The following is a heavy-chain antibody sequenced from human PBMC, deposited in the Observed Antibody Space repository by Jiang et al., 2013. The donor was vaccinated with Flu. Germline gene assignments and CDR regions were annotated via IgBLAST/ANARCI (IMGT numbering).Heavy chain of an antibody. CDR3: ARANNWNQGGHAGFDP. Sequence: QTLSLTCAISGDSVSSNSAAWNWIRQSPSRGLEWLGRTYFRSNWKNDSAISVESRLIITPDTSKNQISLQLTSVIPEDTAVYYCARANNWNQGGHAGFDPWGQGTLVTVSS. D-gene: IGHD1-20*01. CDR2: TYFRSNWKN. J-gene: IGHJ5*02. CDR1: GDSVSSNSAA. V-gene: IGHV6-1*01.